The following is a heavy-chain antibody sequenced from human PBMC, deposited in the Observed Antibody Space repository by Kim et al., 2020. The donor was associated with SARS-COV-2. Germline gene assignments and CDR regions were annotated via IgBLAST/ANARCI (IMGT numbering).Heavy chain of an antibody. Sequence: SETLSLTCAVSGGSISSSNWWSWVRQPPGKGLEWIGEIYHSGSTNYNPSLKSRVTISVDKSKNQFSLKLSSVTAADTAVYYCARDAGGSGSYYYYWGQGTLVTVSS. CDR3: ARDAGGSGSYYYY. CDR2: IYHSGST. D-gene: IGHD3-10*01. CDR1: GGSISSSNW. V-gene: IGHV4-4*02. J-gene: IGHJ4*02.